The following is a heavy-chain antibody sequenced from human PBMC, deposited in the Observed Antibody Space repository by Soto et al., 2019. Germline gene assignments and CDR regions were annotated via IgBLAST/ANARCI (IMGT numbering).Heavy chain of an antibody. Sequence: GGSLRLSCAASGFTFSSYAMSWFRQATGKGLEWVSAISGSGGSTYYADSVKGRFTISRDNSKNTLYLQMNSLRAEDTAVYYCAKDSPYYYDSSGYQQPGYWGQGTLVTVSS. CDR3: AKDSPYYYDSSGYQQPGY. D-gene: IGHD3-22*01. V-gene: IGHV3-23*01. CDR1: GFTFSSYA. J-gene: IGHJ4*02. CDR2: ISGSGGST.